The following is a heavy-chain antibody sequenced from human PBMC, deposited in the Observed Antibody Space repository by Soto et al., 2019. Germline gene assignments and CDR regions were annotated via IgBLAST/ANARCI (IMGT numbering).Heavy chain of an antibody. V-gene: IGHV1-46*01. CDR1: GYPFTGPY. CDR2: FNPTGDTA. J-gene: IGHJ6*02. Sequence: ASVKVSCKASGYPFTGPYIYWVRQAPGQGLEWMGIFNPTGDTASYAQKLQGRVTMTRDTSTGTAYMELGSLRSEDTAVYYCARGGRIVDTGIGYYYYHAMDVWGQGTTVTVSS. CDR3: ARGGRIVDTGIGYYYYHAMDV. D-gene: IGHD5-18*01.